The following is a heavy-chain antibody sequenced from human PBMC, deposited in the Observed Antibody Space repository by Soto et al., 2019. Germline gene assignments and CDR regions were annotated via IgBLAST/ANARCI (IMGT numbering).Heavy chain of an antibody. CDR3: ARVKLAGRGSFHD. V-gene: IGHV4-38-2*01. CDR2: IYHSRNT. J-gene: IGHJ4*02. CDR1: GYSITNGYY. Sequence: SETLSITCAVAGYSITNGYYWGCMRQPPGKGLDWIGSIYHSRNTYYNPSLKSRVTLSIDTSKSQFSLKLRSVTAADTAMYYCARVKLAGRGSFHDWGQGTLVTVYS. D-gene: IGHD3-3*02.